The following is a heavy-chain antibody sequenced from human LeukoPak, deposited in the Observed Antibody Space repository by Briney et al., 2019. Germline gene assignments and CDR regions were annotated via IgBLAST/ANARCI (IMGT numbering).Heavy chain of an antibody. Sequence: GGSLRLSCAASGFTFSSYGMTWVRQAPGKGLEWVSAISGSGGSTYYAGSVKGRFTISRDNSKNTLYLQMNSLRADDTAVYYCARGPAAGWFDPWGQGTLVTVSS. CDR3: ARGPAAGWFDP. V-gene: IGHV3-23*01. J-gene: IGHJ5*02. D-gene: IGHD6-13*01. CDR2: ISGSGGST. CDR1: GFTFSSYG.